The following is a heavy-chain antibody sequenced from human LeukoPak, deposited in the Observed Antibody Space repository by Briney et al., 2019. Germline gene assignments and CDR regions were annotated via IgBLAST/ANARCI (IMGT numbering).Heavy chain of an antibody. V-gene: IGHV3-33*06. CDR3: AKDRSWGSQCYFDY. CDR2: IWYDGSNK. D-gene: IGHD7-27*01. CDR1: GFKFSTYG. J-gene: IGHJ4*02. Sequence: GGSLRLSCAASGFKFSTYGIHWVRQAPGKGLEWVGIIWYDGSNKIYAESVKGRFAISRDNSKNTLYLQMNSLRAEDTAVYYCAKDRSWGSQCYFDYWGQGTLVTVSS.